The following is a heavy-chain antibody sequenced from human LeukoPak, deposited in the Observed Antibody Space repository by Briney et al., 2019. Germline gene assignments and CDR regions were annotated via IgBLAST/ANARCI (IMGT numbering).Heavy chain of an antibody. CDR2: ISASSGTTI. CDR1: GLTFSRYS. CDR3: ARGPSYYDSSGYYYVDY. V-gene: IGHV3-48*02. J-gene: IGHJ4*02. D-gene: IGHD3-22*01. Sequence: PGGSLRLSCAVSGLTFSRYSMNWVRQAPGKGLEWVSYISASSGTTIYYGDSVKGRFTISRDNAKNSLYLQMYSLRDEDTAVYYCARGPSYYDSSGYYYVDYWGQGTPVTVSS.